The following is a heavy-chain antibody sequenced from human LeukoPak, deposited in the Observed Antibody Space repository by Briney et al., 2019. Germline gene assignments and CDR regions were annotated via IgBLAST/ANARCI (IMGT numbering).Heavy chain of an antibody. CDR2: ISYDGSNK. V-gene: IGHV3-30-3*01. J-gene: IGHJ4*02. D-gene: IGHD6-19*01. CDR1: GFTFSSYA. Sequence: GRSLRLSCAASGFTFSSYAMHWVRQAPGKGLEWVAVISYDGSNKYYADSVKGRFTISRDNSKNTLYLQMNSLRAEDTAVYYCARAVAGPFDYWGQGTLVTVSS. CDR3: ARAVAGPFDY.